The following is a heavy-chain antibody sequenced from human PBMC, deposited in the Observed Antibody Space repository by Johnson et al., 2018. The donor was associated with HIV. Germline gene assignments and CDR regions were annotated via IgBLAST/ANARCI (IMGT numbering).Heavy chain of an antibody. CDR2: ISGSGFDT. CDR1: NFTFKDFY. CDR3: ARAPYNWNLGPWAAFDI. Sequence: QMLLVESGGDLIKPCGSLRLSCAVSNFTFKDFYMSWIRQAPGKGLEWLSYISGSGFDTYYADSVKGRFTISRDNAKNSLFLQMNGLRAEDTAVYYCARAPYNWNLGPWAAFDIWGQGTRVTVSS. D-gene: IGHD1-7*01. V-gene: IGHV3-11*04. J-gene: IGHJ3*02.